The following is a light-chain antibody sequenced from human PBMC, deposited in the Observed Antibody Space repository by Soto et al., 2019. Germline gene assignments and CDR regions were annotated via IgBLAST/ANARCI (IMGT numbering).Light chain of an antibody. CDR1: QDISHY. CDR2: DVS. V-gene: IGKV1-33*01. J-gene: IGKJ4*01. Sequence: DIQMTQSPSSLSASIGDRVTITCQASQDISHYLNWYQQKPGKAPKLLIYDVSNLHSGVPSRFSGSGSGTDFTFTISSLQPEDIATYYCQQYDSHRLTFGGGTKVEI. CDR3: QQYDSHRLT.